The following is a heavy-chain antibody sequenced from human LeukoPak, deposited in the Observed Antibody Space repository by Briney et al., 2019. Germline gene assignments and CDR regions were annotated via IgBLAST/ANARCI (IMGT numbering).Heavy chain of an antibody. CDR3: ARVGRSYFDY. V-gene: IGHV1-2*02. Sequence: RASVKVSCKASGYIFTGYYMHWVRQAPGQGLEWMGWINPNSGDTNYAQKFQGRVTMTRDTSISTAYMELRSLRSDDTAVYYCARVGRSYFDYWGQGTLVTVSS. CDR2: INPNSGDT. CDR1: GYIFTGYY. J-gene: IGHJ4*02.